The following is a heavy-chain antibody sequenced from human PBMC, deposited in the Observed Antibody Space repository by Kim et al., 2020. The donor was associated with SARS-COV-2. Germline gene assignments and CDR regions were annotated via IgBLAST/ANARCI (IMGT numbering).Heavy chain of an antibody. CDR1: GGSISSSSYY. V-gene: IGHV4-39*07. CDR3: ARTPIPQNKGNLRVAGTTTHYFDY. Sequence: SETLSLTCTVSGGSISSSSYYWGWIRQPPGKGLEWIGSIYYSGSTYYNPSLKSRVTISVDTSKNQFSLKLSSVTAADTAVYYCARTPIPQNKGNLRVAGTTTHYFDYWGQGTLVTVSS. CDR2: IYYSGST. J-gene: IGHJ4*02. D-gene: IGHD6-19*01.